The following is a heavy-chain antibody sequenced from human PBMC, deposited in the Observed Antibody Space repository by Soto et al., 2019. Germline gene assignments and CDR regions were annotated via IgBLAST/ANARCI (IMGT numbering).Heavy chain of an antibody. Sequence: SETLSLTCAVYGGSFSGYYWSWIRQPPGKGLEWIGEINHSGSTNYNPSLKSRVTISVDTSKNQFSLKLSSVTAADTAVYYCARGRGYSSSSGYWGQGTLVTVSS. CDR2: INHSGST. J-gene: IGHJ4*02. D-gene: IGHD6-6*01. V-gene: IGHV4-34*01. CDR3: ARGRGYSSSSGY. CDR1: GGSFSGYY.